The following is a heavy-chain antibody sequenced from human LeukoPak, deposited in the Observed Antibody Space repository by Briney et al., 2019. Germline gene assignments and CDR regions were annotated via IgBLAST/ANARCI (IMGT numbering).Heavy chain of an antibody. CDR1: GGSISSYY. D-gene: IGHD6-13*01. Sequence: SETLSLTCTVSGGSISSYYWSWIRQPPGKGLEWIGYIYYSGSTDYNPSLKSRVTISVDTSRNQFSLRLSSVTAADTAVYYCARVTGYMTEDFFDYWGQGTLVTVSS. CDR2: IYYSGST. V-gene: IGHV4-59*01. CDR3: ARVTGYMTEDFFDY. J-gene: IGHJ4*02.